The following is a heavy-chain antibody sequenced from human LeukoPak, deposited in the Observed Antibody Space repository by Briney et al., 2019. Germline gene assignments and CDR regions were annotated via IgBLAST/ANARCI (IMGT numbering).Heavy chain of an antibody. CDR1: GDSVSSNSAA. CDR3: ARDRRDGYKSLGFYDY. D-gene: IGHD5-24*01. J-gene: IGHJ4*02. V-gene: IGHV6-1*01. CDR2: TYYRSKWYN. Sequence: SQTLSLTCAISGDSVSSNSAAWNWIRQFPSRGLEWLGRTYYRSKWYNDYAVFVKSRITINPDTSKNQFSLQLNSVTPEDTAVYYCARDRRDGYKSLGFYDYWGQGTLVTVSS.